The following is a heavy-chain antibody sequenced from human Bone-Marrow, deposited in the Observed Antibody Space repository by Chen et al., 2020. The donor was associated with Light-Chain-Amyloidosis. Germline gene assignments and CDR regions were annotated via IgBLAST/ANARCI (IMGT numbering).Heavy chain of an antibody. Sequence: VQPLQSGPVVIKLGESMKTSCKASGYTFPNYWIGWVSQMPGKGLGWMGVIYPDDSDARYSPSFEGQVTISADKSIATAYLQWRSLKASDTAMYYCARRRDGYNFDYWGQGTLVTVSS. CDR1: GYTFPNYW. D-gene: IGHD5-12*01. V-gene: IGHV5-51*01. CDR2: IYPDDSDA. CDR3: ARRRDGYNFDY. J-gene: IGHJ4*02.